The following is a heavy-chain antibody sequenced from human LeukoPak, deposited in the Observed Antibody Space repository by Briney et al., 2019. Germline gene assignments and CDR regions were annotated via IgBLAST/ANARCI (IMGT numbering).Heavy chain of an antibody. V-gene: IGHV2-70*04. Sequence: ESGPTLVNPTQTLTVTCTFSGFSFDTFGMRVSWIRQPPGKALEWLGRIDWDDDKLYGTSLKTRLTISKDTSKNKVVLTMTNMDPVDTATYYCARGWGRFDDWGQGTLVTVSS. D-gene: IGHD7-27*01. CDR1: GFSFDTFGMR. CDR3: ARGWGRFDD. J-gene: IGHJ4*02. CDR2: IDWDDDK.